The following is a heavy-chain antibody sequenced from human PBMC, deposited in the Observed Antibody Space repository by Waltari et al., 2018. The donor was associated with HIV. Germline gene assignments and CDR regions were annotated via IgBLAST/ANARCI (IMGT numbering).Heavy chain of an antibody. CDR1: GSSLSGYV. CDR3: GRGTNWNKVHFYGLDV. V-gene: IGHV4-34*01. Sequence: QVRLEQWGAGLLKPSDTLYLTSAVYGSSLSGYVWTWILQAPGKGLELVGEINHNGRTKYNPSLMSRLTIPIDTSKNQFALKMTSAGAADAAIYFCGRGTNWNKVHFYGLDVWGQGIPASLSS. CDR2: INHNGRT. J-gene: IGHJ6*02. D-gene: IGHD1-1*01.